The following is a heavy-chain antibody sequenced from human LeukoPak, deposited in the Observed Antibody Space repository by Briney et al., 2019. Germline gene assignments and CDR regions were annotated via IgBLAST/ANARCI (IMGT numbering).Heavy chain of an antibody. V-gene: IGHV3-21*04. J-gene: IGHJ3*02. CDR1: GFTFSNYG. D-gene: IGHD3-10*01. CDR2: ISSSSSYI. Sequence: GGSLRLSCAASGFTFSNYGMNWVRQAPGKGLEWVSFISSSSSYIYYADSVRGRFTISRDNAKNSLYLQMNSLTAEDTAVYYCAGPQGVIIPPDAFDIWGQGTMVTVSS. CDR3: AGPQGVIIPPDAFDI.